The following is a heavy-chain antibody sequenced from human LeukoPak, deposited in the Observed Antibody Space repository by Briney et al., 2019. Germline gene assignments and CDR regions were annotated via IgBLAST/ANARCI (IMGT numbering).Heavy chain of an antibody. J-gene: IGHJ2*01. V-gene: IGHV3-64*01. Sequence: PGGSLRLSCAASGFTFSSYAMHWVRQAPGKGLEYVSAISSNGGSTYYANSVKGRFTISRDNSRNTLYLQMGSLRAEDMAVYYCARATPKRHIVVVTTGYFDLWGRGTLVTVSS. CDR1: GFTFSSYA. CDR3: ARATPKRHIVVVTTGYFDL. CDR2: ISSNGGST. D-gene: IGHD2-21*02.